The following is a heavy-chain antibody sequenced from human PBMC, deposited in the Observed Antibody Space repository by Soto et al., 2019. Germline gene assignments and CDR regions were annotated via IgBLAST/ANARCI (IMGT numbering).Heavy chain of an antibody. D-gene: IGHD2-15*01. CDR3: ARDRGGTVVRDDAIDI. CDR2: IYYSGST. CDR1: GGSISSGGYY. Sequence: PSETLSLTCTVSGGSISSGGYYWSWIRQHPGKGLEWIGYIYYSGSTYYNPSLKSRVTISVDTSKNQFSLKLSSVTAADTAVYYCARDRGGTVVRDDAIDIWGQGTMVTVSS. V-gene: IGHV4-31*03. J-gene: IGHJ3*02.